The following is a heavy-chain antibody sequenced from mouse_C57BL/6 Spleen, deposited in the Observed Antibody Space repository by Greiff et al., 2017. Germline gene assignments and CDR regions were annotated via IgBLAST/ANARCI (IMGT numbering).Heavy chain of an antibody. CDR2: INPNSGST. J-gene: IGHJ3*01. CDR3: AGDYDVFAY. CDR1: GYTFTSYW. D-gene: IGHD2-4*01. Sequence: QVQLQQPGAELVKPGASVKLSCKASGYTFTSYWMHWVKQRPGQGLEWIGMINPNSGSTNYNEKLKSKAPLTVDKSSSTAYMQLISLTSKDSAVYYCAGDYDVFAYWGQGTLVTVSA. V-gene: IGHV1-64*01.